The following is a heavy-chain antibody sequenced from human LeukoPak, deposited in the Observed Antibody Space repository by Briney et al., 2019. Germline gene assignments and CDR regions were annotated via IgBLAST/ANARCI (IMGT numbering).Heavy chain of an antibody. CDR1: GFTFSSYA. D-gene: IGHD3-22*01. J-gene: IGHJ4*02. V-gene: IGHV3-30-3*01. Sequence: PGGSLRLSCAASGFTFSSYAMHWVRQAPGKGLEWVAVISYDGSNKYYADSVKGRFTISRDNSKNTLYLQMNSLRAEDTAVYYCARPSSGYYWGFDYWGQGTLVTVSS. CDR2: ISYDGSNK. CDR3: ARPSSGYYWGFDY.